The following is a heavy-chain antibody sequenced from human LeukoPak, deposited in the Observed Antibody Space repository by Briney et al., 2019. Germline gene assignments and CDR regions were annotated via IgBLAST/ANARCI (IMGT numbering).Heavy chain of an antibody. Sequence: GGSLRLSCAASGFTFSTYWMSWVRQAPGKGLEWVANIKQDGSARYYVDSVKGRFTISRDNAKNSLYLQMNSLRAEDTAVYYCARVLTYGSVSREDYWGQGTLVTVSS. CDR2: IKQDGSAR. D-gene: IGHD5/OR15-5a*01. CDR1: GFTFSTYW. J-gene: IGHJ4*02. CDR3: ARVLTYGSVSREDY. V-gene: IGHV3-7*01.